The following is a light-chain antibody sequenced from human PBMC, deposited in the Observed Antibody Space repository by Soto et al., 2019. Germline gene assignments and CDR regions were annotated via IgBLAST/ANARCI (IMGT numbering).Light chain of an antibody. Sequence: DIQMTQSPSSLSASVGDRVTMTWRASENVMTYLNWYQQKSGKAPKLLIYGASSLQGGVPSRFSCTGSETNFTLTISAVQPEEYAVYHCQQSYTTPLTGGPGTEVDFK. J-gene: IGKJ3*01. CDR2: GAS. CDR3: QQSYTTPLT. V-gene: IGKV1-39*01. CDR1: ENVMTY.